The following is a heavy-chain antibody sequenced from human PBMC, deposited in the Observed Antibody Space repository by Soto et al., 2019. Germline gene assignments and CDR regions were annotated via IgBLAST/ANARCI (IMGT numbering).Heavy chain of an antibody. V-gene: IGHV1-46*03. CDR3: ARGPEGAGYDFWSGYYSHYMDV. CDR1: GYTFTSYY. CDR2: INPSGGST. Sequence: QVQLVQSGAEVKKPGASVKVSCKASGYTFTSYYMHWVRQAPGQGLEWMGIINPSGGSTSYAQKFQGRVTMTRDTSTSTVYMELSSLRSEDTAVYYCARGPEGAGYDFWSGYYSHYMDVWGKGTTVTDSS. D-gene: IGHD3-3*01. J-gene: IGHJ6*03.